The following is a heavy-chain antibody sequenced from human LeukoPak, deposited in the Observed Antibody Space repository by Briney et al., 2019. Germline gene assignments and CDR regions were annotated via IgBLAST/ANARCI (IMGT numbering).Heavy chain of an antibody. Sequence: GRSLRLSCAASGFTFSSYAMHWVRQAPGKGLEWVAVISYDGSNKYYADSVKGRFTISRDNFKNTLYLQMNSLRAEDTAVYYCAKTRDNYFDYWGQGTLVTVSS. V-gene: IGHV3-30*07. CDR1: GFTFSSYA. CDR2: ISYDGSNK. D-gene: IGHD2-21*02. CDR3: AKTRDNYFDY. J-gene: IGHJ4*02.